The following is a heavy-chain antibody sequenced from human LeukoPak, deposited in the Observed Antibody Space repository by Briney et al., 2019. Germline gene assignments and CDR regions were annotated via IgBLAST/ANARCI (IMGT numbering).Heavy chain of an antibody. CDR1: GYTFTGYY. CDR2: INPNSGGT. V-gene: IGHV1-2*02. J-gene: IGHJ4*02. Sequence: ASVKVSCKASGYTFTGYYMHWVRQAPGQGLEWMGWINPNSGGTNYAQKFQGRVTMTRDTSISTAYMELSRLRSDDTAVYYCARAYYDYVWGSYRSGPPRYWGQGTLVTVSS. CDR3: ARAYYDYVWGSYRSGPPRY. D-gene: IGHD3-16*02.